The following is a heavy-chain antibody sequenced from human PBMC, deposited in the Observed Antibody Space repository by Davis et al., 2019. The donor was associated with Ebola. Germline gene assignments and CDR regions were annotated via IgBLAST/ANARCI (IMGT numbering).Heavy chain of an antibody. D-gene: IGHD2-15*01. V-gene: IGHV4-59*01. CDR1: GGSINSYY. CDR3: ARVGYCSGGRCYYFDY. Sequence: SETLSLTCTVSGGSINSYYWTWIRQPPGKGLEWIGSISHSGTAQFNPSLQSRVTISVDTSKSQFSLKLTSVTAADTAVYYCARVGYCSGGRCYYFDYWGQGTLVTVSS. CDR2: ISHSGTA. J-gene: IGHJ4*02.